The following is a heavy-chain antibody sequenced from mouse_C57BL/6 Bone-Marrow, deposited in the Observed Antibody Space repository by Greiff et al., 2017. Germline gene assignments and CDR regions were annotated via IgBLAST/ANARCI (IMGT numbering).Heavy chain of an antibody. V-gene: IGHV1-20*01. CDR3: ARDGNFDY. D-gene: IGHD2-1*01. CDR1: GYSFTGYF. J-gene: IGHJ2*01. CDR2: INPYNGDT. Sequence: EVQGVESGPELVKPGDSVKISCKASGYSFTGYFMNWVMQSHGKSLEWIGRINPYNGDTFYNQKFKGKATLTVDKSSSTAHMELRSLTSEDSAVYYCARDGNFDYWGQGTTLTVSS.